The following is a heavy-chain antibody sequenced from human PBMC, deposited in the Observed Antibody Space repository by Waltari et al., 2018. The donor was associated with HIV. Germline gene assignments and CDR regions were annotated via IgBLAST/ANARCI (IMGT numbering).Heavy chain of an antibody. Sequence: EVQLAESGGGLLQPGGYLRLFCAAFGFPFSTAWMSWVRQAPGKGLEWVGRIKSKSDGGTTYAAPVKGRFIITRKDSKNMLYLQMKSLKTEDTAVYYCRTSSDYGDPPVDYWGQGTLVTVSS. V-gene: IGHV3-15*01. J-gene: IGHJ4*02. D-gene: IGHD4-17*01. CDR2: IKSKSDGGTT. CDR3: RTSSDYGDPPVDY. CDR1: GFPFSTAW.